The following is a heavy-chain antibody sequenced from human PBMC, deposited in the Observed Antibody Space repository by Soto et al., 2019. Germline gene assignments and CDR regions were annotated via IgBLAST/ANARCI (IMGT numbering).Heavy chain of an antibody. V-gene: IGHV4-59*08. D-gene: IGHD6-19*01. J-gene: IGHJ4*02. Sequence: SETLSLTCSVGGGSITSHYCSWFRHPPGKGLEWIGYIHHSGTTSSNPSLKSRVTISVDTSKNQFSLKVNSVTAADTAVYYCARHGYTSGRTQVHYSGPGNRVTV. CDR2: IHHSGTT. CDR3: ARHGYTSGRTQVHY. CDR1: GGSITSHY.